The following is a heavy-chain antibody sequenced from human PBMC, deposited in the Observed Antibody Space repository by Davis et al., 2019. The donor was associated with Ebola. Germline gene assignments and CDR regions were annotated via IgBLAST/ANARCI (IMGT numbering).Heavy chain of an antibody. Sequence: PSETLSLTCTVSGGSISSGDYYWSWIRQPPGKGLEWIGYIYYSGSTNYNPSLKSRVTISVDTSKNQFSLKLSSVTAEDTAVYYCARVKLDAFDIWGQGTMVTVSS. D-gene: IGHD1-7*01. V-gene: IGHV4-61*08. J-gene: IGHJ3*02. CDR1: GGSISSGDYY. CDR2: IYYSGST. CDR3: ARVKLDAFDI.